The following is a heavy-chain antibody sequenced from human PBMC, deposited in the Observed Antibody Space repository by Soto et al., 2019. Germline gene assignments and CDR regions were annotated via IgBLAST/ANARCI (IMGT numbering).Heavy chain of an antibody. V-gene: IGHV3-30-3*01. CDR2: ISYDGSNK. D-gene: IGHD2-15*01. Sequence: GGSLRLSCAASGFTFSSYAMHWVRQAPGKGLEWVAVISYDGSNKYYADSVKGRFTISRDNSKNTLYLQMNSLRAEDTAVYYCARAHRSRCSGGSCYLLGPFDYWGQGTLVTVSS. J-gene: IGHJ4*02. CDR3: ARAHRSRCSGGSCYLLGPFDY. CDR1: GFTFSSYA.